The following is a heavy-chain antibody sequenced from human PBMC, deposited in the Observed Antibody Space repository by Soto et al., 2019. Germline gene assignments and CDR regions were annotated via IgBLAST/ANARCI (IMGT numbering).Heavy chain of an antibody. D-gene: IGHD4-4*01. CDR2: VFYTGRA. V-gene: IGHV4-59*01. J-gene: IGHJ6*02. CDR1: GGSLGSYC. Sequence: SETLSLTCTVSGGSLGSYCWIWIGQPPGEGLEWIGYVFYTGRANYNASLKSRVSISLDTSNYQFSLKLSSVTAADTAVYYCARDGDGRMTTNPYYYNGMDVWGPGTTVTVSS. CDR3: ARDGDGRMTTNPYYYNGMDV.